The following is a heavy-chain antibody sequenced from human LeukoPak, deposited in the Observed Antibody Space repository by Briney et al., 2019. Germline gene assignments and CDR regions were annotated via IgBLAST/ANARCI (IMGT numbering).Heavy chain of an antibody. J-gene: IGHJ5*02. Sequence: SETLSLTCTVSGGSISSYYWSWIRQPPGKGLEWIGYIYYSGSTYYNPSLKSRVTISVDTSKNQFSLKLSSVTAADTAVYYCARDGAYYDSSGYYTNWFDPWGQGTLVTVSS. CDR3: ARDGAYYDSSGYYTNWFDP. CDR2: IYYSGST. V-gene: IGHV4-59*12. CDR1: GGSISSYY. D-gene: IGHD3-22*01.